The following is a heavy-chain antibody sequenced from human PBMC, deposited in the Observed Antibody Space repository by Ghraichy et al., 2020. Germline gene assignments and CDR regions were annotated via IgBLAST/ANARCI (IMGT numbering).Heavy chain of an antibody. D-gene: IGHD2-15*01. Sequence: GESLNISCAASGFTFRDYGMHWVRQTPGKGLEWVAFIRYDATNQYYGDSVKGRFIISRDNSKNTLFLQMNSLRAEDTAIYYCAKVRYCTGGSCSQREYFEHWGQGTLVAVSA. CDR3: AKVRYCTGGSCSQREYFEH. V-gene: IGHV3-30*02. CDR1: GFTFRDYG. J-gene: IGHJ1*01. CDR2: IRYDATNQ.